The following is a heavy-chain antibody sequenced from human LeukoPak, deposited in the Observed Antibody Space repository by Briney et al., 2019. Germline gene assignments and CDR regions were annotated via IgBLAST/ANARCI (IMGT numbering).Heavy chain of an antibody. V-gene: IGHV3-30*04. CDR1: GFTFSSYA. Sequence: GGSLRLSCAASGFTFSSYAMHWVRQAPGKGLEWVAVISYDGSNKYYADSVKGRFTISRDNSKNTLYLQMNSLRAEDTAVYYCAKDRTYYSDFSAYYFSPPLQHFWGQGTLVTVSS. D-gene: IGHD3-22*01. CDR3: AKDRTYYSDFSAYYFSPPLQHF. CDR2: ISYDGSNK. J-gene: IGHJ4*02.